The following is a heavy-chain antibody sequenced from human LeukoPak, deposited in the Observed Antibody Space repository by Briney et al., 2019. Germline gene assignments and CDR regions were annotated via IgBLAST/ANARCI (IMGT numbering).Heavy chain of an antibody. V-gene: IGHV3-33*01. J-gene: IGHJ5*02. CDR3: ARDYGGNSPSDGWFGP. Sequence: PGRSLRLSCAASGFTFSSYGMHWVRQAPGKGLEWVAGIWYDGSNKYYADSVKGRFTISRDNSKNTLYLQMNSLRAEDTAAYYCARDYGGNSPSDGWFGPWGQGTLVTVSS. CDR1: GFTFSSYG. D-gene: IGHD4-23*01. CDR2: IWYDGSNK.